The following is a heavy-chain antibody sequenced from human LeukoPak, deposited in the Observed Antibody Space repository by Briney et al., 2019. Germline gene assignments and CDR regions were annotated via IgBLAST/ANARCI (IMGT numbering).Heavy chain of an antibody. Sequence: GGSLRLSCAASGFTFSSYGTHWVRQAPGKGLEWVAVISYDGSNKYYADSVKGRFTISRDNSKNTLYLQMNSLRAEDTAVYYCAKDYYGRGGFDYWGQGTLVTVSS. V-gene: IGHV3-30*18. J-gene: IGHJ4*02. CDR3: AKDYYGRGGFDY. D-gene: IGHD3-10*01. CDR1: GFTFSSYG. CDR2: ISYDGSNK.